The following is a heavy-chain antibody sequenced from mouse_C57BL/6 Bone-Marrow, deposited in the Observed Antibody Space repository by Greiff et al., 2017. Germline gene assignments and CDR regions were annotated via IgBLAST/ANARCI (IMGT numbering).Heavy chain of an antibody. V-gene: IGHV5-6*02. CDR1: GFTFSSYG. CDR3: ARYDYAAMNY. Sequence: EVMLVASGGDLVKPGGSLKLSCAASGFTFSSYGMSWVRQTPDKRLEWVATISSGGSYTYYPDSVKGRFTISRDNAKNTLYLQMSRLKSEDTAMYYCARYDYAAMNYWGQGTSVTVSS. CDR2: ISSGGSYT. J-gene: IGHJ4*01.